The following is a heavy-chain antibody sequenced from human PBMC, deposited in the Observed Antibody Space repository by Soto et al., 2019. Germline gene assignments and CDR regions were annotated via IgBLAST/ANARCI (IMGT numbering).Heavy chain of an antibody. Sequence: NPSETLSLPCGVTGDSISSRSYYWGWIRQPPGKGLEWSGSIYYSGSTYNNPSLRSRVSMSIDTSKDQFSLKLKSVTAADTALYFCARQRTSVGTQAYFYVRGPGSLVTASS. CDR1: GDSISSRSYY. D-gene: IGHD3-16*01. CDR3: ARQRTSVGTQAYFYV. CDR2: IYYSGST. V-gene: IGHV4-39*01. J-gene: IGHJ1*01.